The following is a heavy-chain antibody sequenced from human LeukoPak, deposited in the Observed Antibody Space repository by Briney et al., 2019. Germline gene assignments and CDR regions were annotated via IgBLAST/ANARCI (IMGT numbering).Heavy chain of an antibody. V-gene: IGHV4-4*07. CDR2: IYSSGST. J-gene: IGHJ4*02. CDR3: AREAPGGSTYFDT. D-gene: IGHD1-26*01. CDR1: GGSISGYF. Sequence: PSETLSLTCTVSGGSISGYFWAWIRRPAEEGLEWIGRIYSSGSTNYNLSLKSRVTISIDTSKNQFSLRLTSVTAADTALYYCAREAPGGSTYFDTWGQGTLVTVSS.